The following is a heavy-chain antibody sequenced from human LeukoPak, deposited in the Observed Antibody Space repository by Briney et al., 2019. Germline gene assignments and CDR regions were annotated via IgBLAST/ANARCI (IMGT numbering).Heavy chain of an antibody. V-gene: IGHV3-30*03. Sequence: GGSLRLSCAVSGFTFTDYAFHWVRQAPGRGLEWVAVISYEGSNEKYRNSVKGRFTISRDNSKNTVYLQMNSLRPDDTAVYYCARAIGGTSGWSWYYFDYWGRGTLVTVSS. D-gene: IGHD6-19*01. CDR3: ARAIGGTSGWSWYYFDY. J-gene: IGHJ4*02. CDR1: GFTFTDYA. CDR2: ISYEGSNE.